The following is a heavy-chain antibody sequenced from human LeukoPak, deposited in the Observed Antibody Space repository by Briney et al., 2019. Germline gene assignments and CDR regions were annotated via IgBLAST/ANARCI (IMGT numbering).Heavy chain of an antibody. V-gene: IGHV4-34*01. J-gene: IGHJ4*02. CDR3: ARVGIVATRHLDY. D-gene: IGHD5-12*01. CDR1: GGSFSGYY. Sequence: SETLSLTCAVYGGSFSGYYWSWIRQPPGKGLEWIGEINHSGSTNYNPSLKSRVTISVDTSKNQFSLKLSSVTAADTAVYYCARVGIVATRHLDYWGQGTLVTVSS. CDR2: INHSGST.